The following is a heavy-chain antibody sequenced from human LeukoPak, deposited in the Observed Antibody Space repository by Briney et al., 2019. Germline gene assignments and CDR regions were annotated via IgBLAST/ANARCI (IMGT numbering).Heavy chain of an antibody. CDR3: ARVTKLGILVDY. CDR2: INHSGST. CDR1: GGSFSGYY. V-gene: IGHV4-34*01. Sequence: ASETLSLTCAVYGGSFSGYYWSWIRQPPGKGLEWIGEINHSGSTNYNPSLKSRVTISVDTSKNQFSLKLSSVTAADTAVYYCARVTKLGILVDYWGQGTLVTVSS. J-gene: IGHJ4*02. D-gene: IGHD7-27*01.